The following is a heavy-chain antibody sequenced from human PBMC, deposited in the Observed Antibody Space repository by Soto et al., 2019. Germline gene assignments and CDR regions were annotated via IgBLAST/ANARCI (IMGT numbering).Heavy chain of an antibody. D-gene: IGHD2-21*01. J-gene: IGHJ4*02. Sequence: PSEPLSLTCTVSGSFFKSGIYSLSFIRLPPAKGLKCIGHVHHTGRTSYNPSLKSRVSISMDTSKNQFSLNRDSVTAADTAVYFCARDCAYFDAWGQGTLVT. CDR3: ARDCAYFDA. V-gene: IGHV4-61*01. CDR1: GSFFKSGIYS. CDR2: VHHTGRT.